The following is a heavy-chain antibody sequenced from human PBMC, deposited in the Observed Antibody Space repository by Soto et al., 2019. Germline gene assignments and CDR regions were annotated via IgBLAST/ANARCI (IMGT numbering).Heavy chain of an antibody. CDR1: GFTFSSYS. V-gene: IGHV3-21*01. CDR2: IRSSSSYI. D-gene: IGHD2-8*01. Sequence: GGSLRLSCAASGFTFSSYSMNWVRQAPGKGLEWVSSIRSSSSYINYANTMKGRITISRDNAKNFLFLQMNSLRAEDTVVYYFARVGPLMVYAIAYYYMDVWGKGTTVTVSS. CDR3: ARVGPLMVYAIAYYYMDV. J-gene: IGHJ6*03.